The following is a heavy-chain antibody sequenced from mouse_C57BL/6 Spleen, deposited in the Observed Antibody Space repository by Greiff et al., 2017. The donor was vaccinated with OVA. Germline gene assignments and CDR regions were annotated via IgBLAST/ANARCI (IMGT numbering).Heavy chain of an antibody. D-gene: IGHD1-1*01. CDR1: GFNIKDDY. CDR3: TTRGTVVATDFDV. V-gene: IGHV14-4*01. CDR2: IDPENGDT. Sequence: VQLQQSGAELVRPGASVKLSCTASGFNIKDDYMHWVKQRPEQGLEWIGWIDPENGDTEYASKFQGKATITADTSSNTAYLQLSSLTSEDTADYYCTTRGTVVATDFDVWGTGTTVTVSS. J-gene: IGHJ1*03.